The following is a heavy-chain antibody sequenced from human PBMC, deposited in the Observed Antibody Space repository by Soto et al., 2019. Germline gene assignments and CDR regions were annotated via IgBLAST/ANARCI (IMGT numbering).Heavy chain of an antibody. V-gene: IGHV5-51*01. CDR3: GYCSGGGMNGFDI. CDR1: GYSFTNYW. J-gene: IGHJ3*02. CDR2: IYPGDSDT. Sequence: HGESLKISCKGSGYSFTNYWIGWVRQMPGKGLEWMAIIYPGDSDTRYSPSFQGQVTISADKSISTAYLQWSSLKASDTAMYYCGYCSGGGMNGFDIWGQGTMVTVSS. D-gene: IGHD2-15*01.